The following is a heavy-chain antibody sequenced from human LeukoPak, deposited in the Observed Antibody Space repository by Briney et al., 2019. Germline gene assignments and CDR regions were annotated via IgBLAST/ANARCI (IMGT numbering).Heavy chain of an antibody. D-gene: IGHD4-17*01. V-gene: IGHV4-59*12. CDR1: RGSINNYY. CDR2: IYYSGST. Sequence: SETLSLTCTVSRGSINNYYWSWIRQPPGKGLEWIGYIYYSGSTKYNPSLKSRLTISVDTSKNQFSLKLSSMTAADTAVYYCARYYGDYGGFDYWGQGTLVTVS. CDR3: ARYYGDYGGFDY. J-gene: IGHJ4*02.